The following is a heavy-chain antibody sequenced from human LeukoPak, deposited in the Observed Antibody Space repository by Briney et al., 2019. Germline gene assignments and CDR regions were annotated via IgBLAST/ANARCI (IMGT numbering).Heavy chain of an antibody. Sequence: PGGSLRLSCAASGFTFSSYWMSWVRQAPGKGLEWVANIKQDGSEKYYVDSVKGRFTISRDNSKNTLYLQMNSLRAEDTAVYYCAKEACGGDCHRDYFDYWGQGTLVTVSS. CDR2: IKQDGSEK. D-gene: IGHD2-21*02. CDR1: GFTFSSYW. J-gene: IGHJ4*02. V-gene: IGHV3-7*01. CDR3: AKEACGGDCHRDYFDY.